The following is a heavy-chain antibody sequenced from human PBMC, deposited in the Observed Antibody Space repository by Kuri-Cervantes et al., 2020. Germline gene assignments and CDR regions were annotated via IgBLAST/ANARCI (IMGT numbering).Heavy chain of an antibody. CDR1: GGTFSNFV. Sequence: SVKVSCKASGGTFSNFVLSWVRQAPGKGLDWMGGINLSFGTVNYAQKFQGRVTISADKSATTAYMELSGLRSEDTAVYYCARDRAGTTDWDKAFDIWGQGTMVTVSS. CDR3: ARDRAGTTDWDKAFDI. D-gene: IGHD1-1*01. CDR2: INLSFGTV. V-gene: IGHV1-69*06. J-gene: IGHJ3*02.